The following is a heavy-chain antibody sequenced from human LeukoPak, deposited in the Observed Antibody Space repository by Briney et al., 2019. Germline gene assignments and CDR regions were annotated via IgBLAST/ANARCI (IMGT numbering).Heavy chain of an antibody. Sequence: GGSLRLSCAASGFTFSRYSMNWVRQAPGKGLEWVSYISSSSRTIHYADSVKGRFTISRDNAKNSLYLQMNSLRTEDMALYYCAKGGGGRLIYYYYMDVWGKGTTVTVS. CDR3: AKGGGGRLIYYYYMDV. J-gene: IGHJ6*03. CDR1: GFTFSRYS. CDR2: ISSSSRTI. V-gene: IGHV3-48*04. D-gene: IGHD3-16*01.